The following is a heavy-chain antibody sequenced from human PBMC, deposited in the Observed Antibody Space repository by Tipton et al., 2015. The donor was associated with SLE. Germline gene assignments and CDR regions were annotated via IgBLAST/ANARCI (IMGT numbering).Heavy chain of an antibody. CDR2: IYHDGSS. CDR3: ARHRGYFTVSDYIDY. Sequence: TLSLTCTVSGGSISTNGYYWGWIRQPPGKGLEWIANIYHDGSSYYSPSLKSRVSISVDTSRNQFSLRLSSVTAADTAVFYCARHRGYFTVSDYIDYWGQGTLVTVSS. J-gene: IGHJ4*02. D-gene: IGHD2-8*01. CDR1: GGSISTNGYY. V-gene: IGHV4-39*07.